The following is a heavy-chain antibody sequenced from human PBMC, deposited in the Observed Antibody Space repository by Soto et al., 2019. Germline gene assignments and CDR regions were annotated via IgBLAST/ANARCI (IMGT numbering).Heavy chain of an antibody. CDR2: IKFDGSSS. CDR3: ARGAKNIYAMDV. V-gene: IGHV3-74*01. J-gene: IGHJ6*02. Sequence: PGGSLRLSCAASGFVFSTYWMHWVRQAPGKGLLWVSRIKFDGSSSYYADSVKGRFTISRDDAKNTLYLQMNGLRVDDTAVYYCARGAKNIYAMDVWGQGTTVTVSS. CDR1: GFVFSTYW.